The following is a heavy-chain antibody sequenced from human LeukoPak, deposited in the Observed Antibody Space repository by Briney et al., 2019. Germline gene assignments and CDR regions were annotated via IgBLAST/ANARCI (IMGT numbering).Heavy chain of an antibody. Sequence: VSGGSXXSYYWSWIRQPPGKGLEWIGYIYYSGSTNYNPSLKSRVTISVDTSKNQFSLKLSSVTAADTAVYYCARSDGDRPGYYMDVWGKGTTVTVSS. J-gene: IGHJ6*03. D-gene: IGHD4-17*01. CDR1: GGSXXSYY. V-gene: IGHV4-59*01. CDR2: IYYSGST. CDR3: ARSDGDRPGYYMDV.